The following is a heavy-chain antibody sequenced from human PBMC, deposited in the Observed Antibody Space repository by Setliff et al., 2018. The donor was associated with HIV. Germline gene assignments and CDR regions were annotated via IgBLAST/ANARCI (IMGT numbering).Heavy chain of an antibody. CDR1: GGSFSGFY. CDR2: INHSGST. CDR3: ANFLPDTAAAGRRFDY. V-gene: IGHV4-34*01. D-gene: IGHD6-13*01. J-gene: IGHJ4*02. Sequence: SETLSLTCAVYGGSFSGFYWSWIRQPPGKGLEWIGEINHSGSTTYNPSLKSRVTISVDTSKNHFSLKLSSVTAADTAVYYCANFLPDTAAAGRRFDYWGQGTLVTVSS.